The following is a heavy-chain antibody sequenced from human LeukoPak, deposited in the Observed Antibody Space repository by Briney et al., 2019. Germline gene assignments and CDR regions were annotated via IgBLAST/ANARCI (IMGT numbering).Heavy chain of an antibody. CDR2: TSSSDAGT. Sequence: PGGSLRLSCAASGFTLSSYAMSWVRQAPGKGLEWVSATSSSDAGTYYADSVRGRFTISRDNSKNTLYLQMNSLRAEDTAVYYCAKSRWDTAMASLDYWGQGTLVTVSS. D-gene: IGHD5-18*01. CDR3: AKSRWDTAMASLDY. CDR1: GFTLSSYA. J-gene: IGHJ4*02. V-gene: IGHV3-23*01.